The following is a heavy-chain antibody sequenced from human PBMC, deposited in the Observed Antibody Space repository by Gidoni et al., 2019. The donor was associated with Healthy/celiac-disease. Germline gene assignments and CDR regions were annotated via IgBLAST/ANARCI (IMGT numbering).Heavy chain of an antibody. J-gene: IGHJ4*02. CDR2: IYSGGST. CDR1: GFTVSSNY. D-gene: IGHD4-17*01. CDR3: ARTAPGGDYGYYFDY. V-gene: IGHV3-66*01. Sequence: QLVESGGGLVQPGGSLRLSCAASGFTVSSNYMSWVRQAPGKGLEWVSVIYSGGSTYYADSVKGRFTISRDNSKNTLYLQMNSLRAEDTAVYYCARTAPGGDYGYYFDYWGQGTLVTVSS.